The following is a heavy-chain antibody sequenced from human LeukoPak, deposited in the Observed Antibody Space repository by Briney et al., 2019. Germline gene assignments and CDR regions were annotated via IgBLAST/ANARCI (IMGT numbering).Heavy chain of an antibody. CDR1: GFTFSSYA. CDR2: ITASGGNT. CDR3: AREYSVPKQNRFGELIV. V-gene: IGHV3-23*01. D-gene: IGHD3-10*01. J-gene: IGHJ4*02. Sequence: GGSLRLSCAASGFTFSSYAMGWVRQAPGKGLEWVSAITASGGNTYYADSVKGRFTISRDNAKNSLYLQMNSLRAEDTAVYYCAREYSVPKQNRFGELIVWGQGTLVTVSS.